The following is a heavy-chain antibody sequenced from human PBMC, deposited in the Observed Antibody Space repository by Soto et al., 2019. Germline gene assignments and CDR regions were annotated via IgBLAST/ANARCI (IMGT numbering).Heavy chain of an antibody. Sequence: QVQLQESGPGLVKPSETLSLTCTVSGGSISSYYWSWIRQPPGKGLEWIGYIYYSGSTNYNPSLKSRVTISVDTSKNQFSLKLSSVTAADTAVYYCARRRYYSSSTGGMDVWGQGTTVTVSS. V-gene: IGHV4-59*01. D-gene: IGHD6-6*01. CDR3: ARRRYYSSSTGGMDV. CDR2: IYYSGST. CDR1: GGSISSYY. J-gene: IGHJ6*02.